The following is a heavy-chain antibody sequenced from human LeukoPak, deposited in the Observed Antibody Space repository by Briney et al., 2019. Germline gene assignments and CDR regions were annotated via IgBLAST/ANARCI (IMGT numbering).Heavy chain of an antibody. CDR3: ARVPPYYDSSGHGPYYFDY. D-gene: IGHD3-22*01. Sequence: GASVKVSCKASGYTFTIYGISWVRQAPGQGLEWMGWISAYNGNTNYAQKLQGRVTVTTDTSTSTAYMELRSLRSDDTAVYYCARVPPYYDSSGHGPYYFDYWGQGTLVTVSS. V-gene: IGHV1-18*01. CDR1: GYTFTIYG. J-gene: IGHJ4*02. CDR2: ISAYNGNT.